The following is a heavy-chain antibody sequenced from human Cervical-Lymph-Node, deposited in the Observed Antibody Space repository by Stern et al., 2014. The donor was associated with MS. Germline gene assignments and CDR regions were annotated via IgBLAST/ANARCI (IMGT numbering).Heavy chain of an antibody. CDR1: GGNFTTYA. CDR2: IIPFSGAA. J-gene: IGHJ4*02. Sequence: VQLVESGDEMKKPGSSVRVSCKTSGGNFTTYAVSWVRQAPGQGLEWIGGIIPFSGAADYTQKFKGRVTITADESTSTVYMELRSLRSEDTAVFFCTVTSATSEIDFWGQGTLVVVSS. CDR3: TVTSATSEIDF. D-gene: IGHD1-14*01. V-gene: IGHV1-69*01.